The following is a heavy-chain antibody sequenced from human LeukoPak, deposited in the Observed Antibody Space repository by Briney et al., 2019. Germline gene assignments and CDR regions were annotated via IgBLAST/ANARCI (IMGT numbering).Heavy chain of an antibody. CDR3: AKDFRDYYDSSGYYFDY. V-gene: IGHV3-23*01. D-gene: IGHD3-22*01. Sequence: GGSLRLSCAASGFTFSSYAMSWVRQAPGKGLEWVSAISGSGGSTYYADSVKGRFTISRDNSKNTLYLQMNSLRAEDTAVYYCAKDFRDYYDSSGYYFDYWGQGTPVTVSS. CDR1: GFTFSSYA. CDR2: ISGSGGST. J-gene: IGHJ4*02.